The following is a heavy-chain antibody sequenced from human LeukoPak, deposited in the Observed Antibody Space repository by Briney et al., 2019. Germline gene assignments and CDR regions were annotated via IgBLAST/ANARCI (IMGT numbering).Heavy chain of an antibody. CDR1: GGSISSGGYY. D-gene: IGHD3-10*01. CDR3: ARGSMGGSGSYYRDYYYGMDV. CDR2: ILNGGST. Sequence: PSPTLSLTCTVSGGSISSGGYYWSWIRQHPGKGLEWIGRILNGGSTNYNPSLKSRLTMSVDTSKNQFSLKLNSVTAADTAVYYCARGSMGGSGSYYRDYYYGMDVWGQGTTVTVSS. J-gene: IGHJ6*02. V-gene: IGHV4-31*03.